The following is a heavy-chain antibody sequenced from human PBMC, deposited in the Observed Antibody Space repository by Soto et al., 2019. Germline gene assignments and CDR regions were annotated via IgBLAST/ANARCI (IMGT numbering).Heavy chain of an antibody. CDR1: GVSISPYY. D-gene: IGHD5-18*01. J-gene: IGHJ2*01. Sequence: QVQLQESGPGLVKTSETLSLTCTVSGVSISPYYWTWIRQPAGKGLEWIGHLYSSGRATYNPTLKSRVTMSGFRDHFSLTLKSVTAADTAVYYCARHFDVNTALDYYYFDLWGRGTLVAVSS. CDR3: ARHFDVNTALDYYYFDL. CDR2: LYSSGRA. V-gene: IGHV4-4*07.